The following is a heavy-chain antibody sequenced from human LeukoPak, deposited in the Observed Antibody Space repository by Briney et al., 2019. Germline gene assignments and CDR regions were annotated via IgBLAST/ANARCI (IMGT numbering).Heavy chain of an antibody. J-gene: IGHJ6*02. CDR3: ARVADSSGYYSYGNYYYYYGMDV. D-gene: IGHD3-22*01. CDR2: ISSSAGTM. V-gene: IGHV3-11*04. CDR1: GFTFTDYY. Sequence: RGSLRLSCAASGFTFTDYYMSWIRQAPGKGLEWVSYISSSAGTMYYGDSVKGRFTISRDNAKNSLYLQMNSLRAEDTAVYYCARVADSSGYYSYGNYYYYYGMDVWGQGTTVTVSS.